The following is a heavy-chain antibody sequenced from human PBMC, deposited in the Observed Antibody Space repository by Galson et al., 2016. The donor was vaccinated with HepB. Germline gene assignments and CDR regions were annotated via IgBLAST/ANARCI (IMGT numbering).Heavy chain of an antibody. J-gene: IGHJ6*04. Sequence: SLRLSCAASGFTLTMYAMNWVRQAPGKGLEWVSHISSSGTTIYYADSVKGRFTISRDNAKNSLYLQMNSLRDEDTAVYYCARGHRMDVWGKGTTVTVSS. CDR1: GFTLTMYA. CDR3: ARGHRMDV. V-gene: IGHV3-48*02. CDR2: ISSSGTTI.